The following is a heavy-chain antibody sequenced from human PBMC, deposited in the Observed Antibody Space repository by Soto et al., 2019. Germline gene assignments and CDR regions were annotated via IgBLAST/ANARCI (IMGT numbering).Heavy chain of an antibody. CDR1: GYIFVSYW. Sequence: GESLKISCQGSGYIFVSYWVAWVRQMPGKGLEWMGIIYPSNADARYSPSFEGQVTTSVDKSINTAYLQWNSLKASDTAIYYCAKDSGYGRNFDFWGQGTLVTVSS. V-gene: IGHV5-51*01. CDR3: AKDSGYGRNFDF. CDR2: IYPSNADA. J-gene: IGHJ4*02. D-gene: IGHD5-12*01.